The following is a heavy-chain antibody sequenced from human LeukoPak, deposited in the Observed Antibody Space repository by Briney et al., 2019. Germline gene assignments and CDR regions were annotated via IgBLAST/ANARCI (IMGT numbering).Heavy chain of an antibody. CDR1: GFTLCSLV. V-gene: IGHV3-23*01. CDR3: AKDYCSGGACYFFDY. CDR2: SRSSGGST. Sequence: GGSPRLSLAASGFTLCSLVVSLGAQAPREGLGWVSNSRSSGGSTYYADYVKGRFTISRDNSKNTLYLQLNRLRAEDTAAYYCAKDYCSGGACYFFDYWGQGTLVTVSS. J-gene: IGHJ4*02. D-gene: IGHD2-15*01.